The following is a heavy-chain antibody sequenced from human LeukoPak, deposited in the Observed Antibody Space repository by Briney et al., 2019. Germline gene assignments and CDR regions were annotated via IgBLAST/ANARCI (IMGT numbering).Heavy chain of an antibody. V-gene: IGHV3-9*01. CDR3: TRVTSWRTGFDY. J-gene: IGHJ4*02. CDR1: GFSFEAYG. CDR2: ITCNSDDM. Sequence: GRSLRLSCAASGFSFEAYGMYWVRQAPGKGLEWVSGITCNSDDMAYADSVKGRFTIARDNAKNCLYLQMNSLTVEDTALYYCTRVTSWRTGFDYWGQGTLVTVSS. D-gene: IGHD1-1*01.